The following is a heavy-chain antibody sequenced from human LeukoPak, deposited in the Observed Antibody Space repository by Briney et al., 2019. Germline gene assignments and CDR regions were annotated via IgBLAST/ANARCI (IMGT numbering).Heavy chain of an antibody. J-gene: IGHJ6*02. Sequence: GGSLRLSCAASGFTFSDYYMSWIRQAPGKGLEWVSYISSSGSTIYYADSVKGRFTISRDNAKNSLYLQMNSLRPEDTAVYYCAPGSGSYRTYYYGMDVWGQGTTVTVSS. D-gene: IGHD3-16*02. CDR2: ISSSGSTI. CDR1: GFTFSDYY. V-gene: IGHV3-11*01. CDR3: APGSGSYRTYYYGMDV.